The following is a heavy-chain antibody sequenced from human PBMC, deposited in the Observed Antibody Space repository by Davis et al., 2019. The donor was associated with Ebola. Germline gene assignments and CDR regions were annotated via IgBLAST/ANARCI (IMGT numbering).Heavy chain of an antibody. CDR2: ISGSGGST. D-gene: IGHD3-10*01. CDR1: GFTFSSYA. Sequence: PGGSLRLSCAASGFTFSSYAMSWVRQAPGKGLEWVSAISGSGGSTYYADSVKGRFTISRDNAKNTLYLQMNSLRAEDTAVYYCARVLVRGVTPRDFDKWGQGTLVTVSS. J-gene: IGHJ4*02. CDR3: ARVLVRGVTPRDFDK. V-gene: IGHV3-23*01.